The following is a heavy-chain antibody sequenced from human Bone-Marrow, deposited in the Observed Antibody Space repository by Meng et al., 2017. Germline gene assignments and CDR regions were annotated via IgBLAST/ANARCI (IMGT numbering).Heavy chain of an antibody. CDR1: GFTVSSNY. D-gene: IGHD3-16*02. Sequence: GESLKISCAASGFTVSSNYMSWVRQAPGKGLEWVSVIYSGGSTYYADSVKGRFTISRDNSKNTLYLQMNSLRAEDTAVYYCARDSGDYDYVWGSYRNYYYYYGMDVWGQGTTVTVSS. CDR2: IYSGGST. V-gene: IGHV3-66*02. J-gene: IGHJ6*02. CDR3: ARDSGDYDYVWGSYRNYYYYYGMDV.